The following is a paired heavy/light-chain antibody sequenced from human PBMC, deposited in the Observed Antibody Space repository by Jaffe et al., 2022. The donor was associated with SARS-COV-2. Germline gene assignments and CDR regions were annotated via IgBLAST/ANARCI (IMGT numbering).Light chain of an antibody. Sequence: EIVMTQSPAILSASPGERATLSCRASQSVTGTLSWYQQKPGQAPRLLFYGASTRATGIPARFSASGSGTEFTLTISSLQSEDFAVYYCQQYNNWPRTFGQGTKVEIK. CDR3: QQYNNWPRT. J-gene: IGKJ1*01. CDR2: GAS. V-gene: IGKV3-15*01. CDR1: QSVTGT.
Heavy chain of an antibody. Sequence: EAQLVESGGGLVQPGGSLRLSCGASGFSFSAFWMSWVRQAPGKGLEWVANINPDGNEKYYVDSVKGRFTVSRDNAENSLYLQMNSLTAEDTAVFYCARGHYGMDVWGQGTTVTVSS. CDR2: INPDGNEK. CDR3: ARGHYGMDV. J-gene: IGHJ6*02. V-gene: IGHV3-7*01. CDR1: GFSFSAFW.